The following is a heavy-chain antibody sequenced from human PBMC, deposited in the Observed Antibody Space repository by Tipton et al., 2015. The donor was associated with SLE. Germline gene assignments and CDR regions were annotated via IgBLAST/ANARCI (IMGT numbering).Heavy chain of an antibody. J-gene: IGHJ2*01. CDR3: ARVGFTEMATTPQGHFDL. CDR2: IYYSGST. D-gene: IGHD5-24*01. CDR1: GGSISSYY. Sequence: LRLSCAVSGGSISSYYWSWIRQPPGKGLEWIGYIYYSGSTNYNPSLKSRVTISVDTSKNQFSLKLSSVTAADTAVYYCARVGFTEMATTPQGHFDLWGRGTLVTVSS. V-gene: IGHV4-59*01.